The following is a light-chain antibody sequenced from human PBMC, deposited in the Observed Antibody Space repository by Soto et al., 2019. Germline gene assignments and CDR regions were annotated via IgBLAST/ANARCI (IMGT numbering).Light chain of an antibody. CDR1: SSDVGGYNY. CDR2: EVS. Sequence: QSALTQPASVSGSPGQSITFSCTGTSSDVGGYNYVSWYQQHPGKAPKLMIYEVSNWPSGVSNRFSGSKSGNAASLTISGLQAEDEADYYCQSYDRSLSGSVFGGGTKLTVL. V-gene: IGLV2-14*01. CDR3: QSYDRSLSGSV. J-gene: IGLJ3*02.